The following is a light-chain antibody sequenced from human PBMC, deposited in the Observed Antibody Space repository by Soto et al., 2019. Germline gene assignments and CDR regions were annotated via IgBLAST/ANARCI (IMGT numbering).Light chain of an antibody. CDR1: SSDVGTYIY. J-gene: IGLJ1*01. V-gene: IGLV2-8*01. CDR2: EAN. CDR3: GSYAGGNNPYV. Sequence: QSALTQPPSASGSPGQSVTISCTGTSSDVGTYIYVSWYQHHPGKAPKLIIYEANKWPSGVPDRFSGSKSGDTASLTVSGLQAEDEADYYCGSYAGGNNPYVFGTGTKVTVL.